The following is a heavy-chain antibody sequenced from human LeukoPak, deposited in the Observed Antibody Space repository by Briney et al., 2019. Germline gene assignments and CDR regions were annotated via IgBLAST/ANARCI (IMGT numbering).Heavy chain of an antibody. J-gene: IGHJ4*02. V-gene: IGHV1-46*01. CDR2: INPRGGGT. CDR1: GYTFTSSY. D-gene: IGHD3-10*01. CDR3: ATGRSGTWFPFVY. Sequence: GASVKVSSKTSGYTFTSSYMNWVRQAPGEGGERMGIINPRGGGTTYVQKFQGRITMTRDTSTSTVYMELSSLKYEDTAVYYCATGRSGTWFPFVYWGQGTLVTVSS.